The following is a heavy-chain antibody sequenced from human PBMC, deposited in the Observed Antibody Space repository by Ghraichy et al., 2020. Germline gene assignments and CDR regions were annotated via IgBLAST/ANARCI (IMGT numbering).Heavy chain of an antibody. J-gene: IGHJ4*02. CDR3: TEAGITIFGV. CDR1: GFTFSGSA. D-gene: IGHD3-3*01. V-gene: IGHV3-73*01. Sequence: GGSLRLSCAASGFTFSGSAMHWVRQASGKGLEWVGRIRSKANSYATAYAASVKGRFTISRDDSKNTAYLQMNSLKTEDTAVYYCTEAGITIFGVWGQGTLVTGSS. CDR2: IRSKANSYAT.